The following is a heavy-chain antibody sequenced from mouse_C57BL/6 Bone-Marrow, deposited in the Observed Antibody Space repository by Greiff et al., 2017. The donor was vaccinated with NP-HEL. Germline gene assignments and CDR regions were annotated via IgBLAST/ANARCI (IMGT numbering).Heavy chain of an antibody. CDR3: AREDYGNYAWFAY. V-gene: IGHV1-69*01. D-gene: IGHD2-1*01. J-gene: IGHJ3*01. Sequence: QVQLQQPGAELVMPGASVKLSCKASGYTFTSYWMHWVKQRPGQGLEWIGEIDPSDSYTNYNQKFKGKSTLTVDKSSSTAYMQLSSLTSEDSAVYYCAREDYGNYAWFAYWGRGTLVTVSA. CDR2: IDPSDSYT. CDR1: GYTFTSYW.